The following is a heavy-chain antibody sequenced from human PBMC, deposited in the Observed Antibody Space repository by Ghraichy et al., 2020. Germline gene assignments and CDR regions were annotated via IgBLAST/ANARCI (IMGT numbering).Heavy chain of an antibody. CDR1: GYTLTELS. J-gene: IGHJ4*02. V-gene: IGHV1-24*01. Sequence: ASVKVSCKVSGYTLTELSMHWVRQAPGKGLEWMGGFDPEDGETIYAQKFQGRVTMTEDTSTDTAYMELSSLRSEDTAVYYCATDQPGGYNWNSFDYWGQGTLVTVSS. CDR2: FDPEDGET. CDR3: ATDQPGGYNWNSFDY. D-gene: IGHD1-7*01.